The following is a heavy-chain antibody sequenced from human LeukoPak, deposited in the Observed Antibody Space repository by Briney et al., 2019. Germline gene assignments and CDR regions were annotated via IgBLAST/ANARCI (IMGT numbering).Heavy chain of an antibody. V-gene: IGHV3-53*01. CDR3: ARDGRMNYYDSSGSRRYYYDYGMDV. J-gene: IGHJ6*02. Sequence: GGCLRVSCAASGFTVSSNYMSCVRQAPGKGLEWGSVIYSGGVTYYADSVKGRFTISRDNSKNTLYLQMNSLRAEDTAVYYCARDGRMNYYDSSGSRRYYYDYGMDVWGQGTTVTVSS. CDR2: IYSGGVT. CDR1: GFTVSSNY. D-gene: IGHD3-22*01.